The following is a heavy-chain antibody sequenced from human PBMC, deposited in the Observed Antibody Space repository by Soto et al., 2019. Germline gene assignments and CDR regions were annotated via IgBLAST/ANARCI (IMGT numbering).Heavy chain of an antibody. V-gene: IGHV4-59*08. Sequence: QVQLQESGPGLVKPSETLSLTCTVSGGSITGYSWSWIRQPPGKGLEWLGYVYDSGLTNYNPSLKSPVSIALNMSKNQFSLQLSSLTAADTAVYYCAAAGSLYFYYYMDVWGKGTTVTVSS. J-gene: IGHJ6*03. D-gene: IGHD6-13*01. CDR2: VYDSGLT. CDR3: AAAGSLYFYYYMDV. CDR1: GGSITGYS.